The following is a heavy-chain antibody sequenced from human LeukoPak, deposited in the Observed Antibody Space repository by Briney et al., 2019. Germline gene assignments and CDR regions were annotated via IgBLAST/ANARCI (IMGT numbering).Heavy chain of an antibody. D-gene: IGHD1-26*01. CDR1: GFTVSSSF. J-gene: IGHJ4*02. V-gene: IGHV3-66*02. CDR3: GRERSGSYYTFEY. CDR2: IYSGGAT. Sequence: GGSLRLSCVASGFTVSSSFMSWVRQSPGKGLEWVALIYSGGATHYADAVKGRFTISRDTSKNTVSLQMNSLRPEDTAVYYCGRERSGSYYTFEYWGLGALVTVSS.